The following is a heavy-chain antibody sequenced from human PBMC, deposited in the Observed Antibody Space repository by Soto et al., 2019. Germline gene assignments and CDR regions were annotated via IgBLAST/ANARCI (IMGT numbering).Heavy chain of an antibody. D-gene: IGHD3-9*01. CDR2: ISSGGENT. J-gene: IGHJ4*02. V-gene: IGHV3-23*01. CDR3: AKERSPYYDVLTGYEGGIDY. CDR1: GFTFSCYA. Sequence: GGSLRLSCAASGFTFSCYAMSWVRQAPGKGLEWVSSISSGGENTYYADSVKGRFIISRDNSGNTLSMQMNSLRAEDTAVYYCAKERSPYYDVLTGYEGGIDYWGQGTLVTVSS.